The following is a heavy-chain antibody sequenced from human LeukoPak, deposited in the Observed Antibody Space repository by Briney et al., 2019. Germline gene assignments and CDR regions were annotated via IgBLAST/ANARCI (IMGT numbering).Heavy chain of an antibody. CDR2: IYTSGST. Sequence: SQTLSLTCTVSGGSISSSSYYLSWIRQPAGKGLEWIGRIYTSGSTNYNPSLKSRVTISVDTSKNQFSLKLSSVTAADTAVYYCARGGSDAFDIWGQGTMVTVSS. CDR3: ARGGSDAFDI. J-gene: IGHJ3*02. CDR1: GGSISSSSYY. V-gene: IGHV4-61*02. D-gene: IGHD1-14*01.